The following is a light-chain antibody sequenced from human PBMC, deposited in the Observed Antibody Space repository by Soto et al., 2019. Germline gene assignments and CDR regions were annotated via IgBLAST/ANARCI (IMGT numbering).Light chain of an antibody. Sequence: DIVMTQSPDSLAVSLGERATINCKSSQSVLYSSNNKNYLAWYQQKPGQPPKLLIYWASTRESGVPDRFSGSGSGTDFTLTISSLQAEDVAVYYCQQYYTTPQTFGPGTKVDFK. CDR3: QQYYTTPQT. CDR1: QSVLYSSNNKNY. CDR2: WAS. V-gene: IGKV4-1*01. J-gene: IGKJ3*01.